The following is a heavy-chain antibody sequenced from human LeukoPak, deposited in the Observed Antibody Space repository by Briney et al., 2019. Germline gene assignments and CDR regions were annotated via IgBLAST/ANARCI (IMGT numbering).Heavy chain of an antibody. D-gene: IGHD1-26*01. CDR1: GVTLSNYA. J-gene: IGHJ2*01. CDR2: ISSSGSGGNT. V-gene: IGHV3-23*01. CDR3: AKDRTVGASYWYFDL. Sequence: PGGSLRLSCVASGVTLSNYAMSWARQAPGKGLEWVSGISSSGSGGNTYYADSVKGRFTISRDSSRNTLFLHKNTLRAEDTAIYYCAKDRTVGASYWYFDLWGRGTLVTVSS.